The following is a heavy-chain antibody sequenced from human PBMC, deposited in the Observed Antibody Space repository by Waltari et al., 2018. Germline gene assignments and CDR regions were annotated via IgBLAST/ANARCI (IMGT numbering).Heavy chain of an antibody. D-gene: IGHD2-2*01. J-gene: IGHJ4*02. CDR1: GYTFTDYY. CDR2: VKPEEGER. Sequence: EVQLVQSGAEVKKPGATVKISCKASGYTFTDYYMHWVQQAPGKGLEWMGRVKPEEGERIYAEKFQGRGTITADTSTDTAYMELSSLRSEDTAVYYCATGTLPAASNDYWGQGTLVTVSS. CDR3: ATGTLPAASNDY. V-gene: IGHV1-69-2*01.